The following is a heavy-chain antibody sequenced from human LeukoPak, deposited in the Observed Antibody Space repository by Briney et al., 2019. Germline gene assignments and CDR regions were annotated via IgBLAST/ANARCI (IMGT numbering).Heavy chain of an antibody. D-gene: IGHD6-19*01. J-gene: IGHJ4*02. CDR1: GFIFSSYS. CDR2: ISSSSTYI. V-gene: IGHV3-21*01. Sequence: PGGSLRLSCAASGFIFSSYSMNWVRQAPGKGLEWVSSISSSSTYIYYADSVKGRFTISRDNSKNTLYLQMNSLRAENTAVYYCAKGGAVPGRDYWGQGTLVTVSS. CDR3: AKGGAVPGRDY.